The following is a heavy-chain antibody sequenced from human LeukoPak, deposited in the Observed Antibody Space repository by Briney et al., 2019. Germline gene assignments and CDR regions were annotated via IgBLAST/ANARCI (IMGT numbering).Heavy chain of an antibody. CDR1: GFTFSSYA. D-gene: IGHD3-3*01. V-gene: IGHV3-23*01. Sequence: PGGSLRLSCAASGFTFSSYAMSWVRQAPGKGLEWVSAISGSGGSTYYADSVKGRFIISRDNSENTLYLQMNTLNADDTAIYYCTTDPGRYDIWRAPQAKKFYSGMDVWGQGTTVTVSS. J-gene: IGHJ6*02. CDR3: TTDPGRYDIWRAPQAKKFYSGMDV. CDR2: ISGSGGST.